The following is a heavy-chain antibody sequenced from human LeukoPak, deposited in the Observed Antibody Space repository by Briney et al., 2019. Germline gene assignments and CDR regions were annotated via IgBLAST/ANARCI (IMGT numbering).Heavy chain of an antibody. D-gene: IGHD3-16*02. J-gene: IGHJ5*02. CDR2: IYPGDSDT. Sequence: GESLKISCKGSGYSFTSYWIGWVRQMPGKGLEWMGIIYPGDSDTRYSPSFQGQVTISADKSISTAYLQWSSLKASDTAMYYCARLGLYDYVWGSYRYPWGFDPWGQGTLVTVSS. CDR1: GYSFTSYW. CDR3: ARLGLYDYVWGSYRYPWGFDP. V-gene: IGHV5-51*01.